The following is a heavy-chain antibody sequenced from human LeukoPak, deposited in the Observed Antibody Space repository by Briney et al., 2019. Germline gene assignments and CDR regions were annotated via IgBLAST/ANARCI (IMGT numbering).Heavy chain of an antibody. V-gene: IGHV3-23*01. CDR3: AKGGDGYNYYFDY. Sequence: GGSLRLSCTASGFTFSDYAMSWVRQAPGKGLEWVSGISGSGGSIRYADSVKGRFIIFGDNSKNTLYLQMNSLRAEDTAVYYCAKGGDGYNYYFDYWGQETLITVSS. CDR2: ISGSGGSI. CDR1: GFTFSDYA. J-gene: IGHJ4*02. D-gene: IGHD5-24*01.